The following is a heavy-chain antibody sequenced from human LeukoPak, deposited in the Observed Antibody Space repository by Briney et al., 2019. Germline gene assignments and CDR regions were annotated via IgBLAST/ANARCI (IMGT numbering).Heavy chain of an antibody. J-gene: IGHJ4*02. D-gene: IGHD1-26*01. CDR2: ISGYNGKT. CDR1: GYSFATYA. Sequence: ASVKVSCKSSGYSFATYAFTWVRQAPAPGLEWMGWISGYNGKTNYAPKLQGRLTMTTDTTTSTAYMELRSLRSDDTAMYYCARVGATYGDPLEYDYWGQGTLVTVSS. CDR3: ARVGATYGDPLEYDY. V-gene: IGHV1-18*01.